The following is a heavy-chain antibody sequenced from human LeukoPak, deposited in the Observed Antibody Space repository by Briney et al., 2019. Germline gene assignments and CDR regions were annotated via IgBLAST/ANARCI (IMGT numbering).Heavy chain of an antibody. D-gene: IGHD5-24*01. V-gene: IGHV1-18*01. CDR2: ISAYNGAT. J-gene: IGHJ3*01. CDR3: ARDYILPLETENGDGFAI. Sequence: ASVKVSCKAFGYTFTKEAISWVRQAPGQGLEWMGWISAYNGATKYADKFQDRFTMTTDPDTDTAYMELRSLRSDDTADYFCARDYILPLETENGDGFAIWGQGTVVTVSS. CDR1: GYTFTKEA.